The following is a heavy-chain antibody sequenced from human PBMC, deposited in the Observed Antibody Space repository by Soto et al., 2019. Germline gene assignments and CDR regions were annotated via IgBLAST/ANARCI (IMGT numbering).Heavy chain of an antibody. CDR3: ARDNLNWNPYYYYYYGMDV. CDR2: IWYDGSNK. CDR1: GFTFSSYG. V-gene: IGHV3-33*01. J-gene: IGHJ6*02. Sequence: GGSLRLSCAASGFTFSSYGMHWVRQAPGKGLEWVAVIWYDGSNKYYADSVKGRFTISRDNSKNTLYLQMNSLRAEDTAVYYCARDNLNWNPYYYYYYGMDVWGQGTTVTVSS. D-gene: IGHD1-1*01.